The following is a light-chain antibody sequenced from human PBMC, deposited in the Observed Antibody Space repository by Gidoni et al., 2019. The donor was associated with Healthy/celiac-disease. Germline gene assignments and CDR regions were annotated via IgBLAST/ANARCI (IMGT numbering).Light chain of an antibody. V-gene: IGKV1-5*01. CDR1: QSISSW. CDR3: QQYNSYPFT. CDR2: DAS. Sequence: DIQMTQSPSTLSASVGDRVTITCRASQSISSWLAWYQQKPGKAPKLLIYDASSLASGVPSRFSGSGSGTEFTLTISSLQPDDFATYYCQQYNSYPFTFGPGTKVDIK. J-gene: IGKJ3*01.